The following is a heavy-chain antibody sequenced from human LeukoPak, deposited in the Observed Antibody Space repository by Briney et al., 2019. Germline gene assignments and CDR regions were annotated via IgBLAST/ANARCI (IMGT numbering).Heavy chain of an antibody. D-gene: IGHD3-3*01. CDR3: ARGLKRIRYDFWSGLKEYYYYYMDV. CDR2: MNPNSGNT. Sequence: GASVKVSCKASGYTFTSYDINWVRQATGQGLEWMGWMNPNSGNTGYAQKFQGRVTMTRNTSISTAYMELSSLRSGDTAVYYCARGLKRIRYDFWSGLKEYYYYYMDVWGKGTTVTVSS. V-gene: IGHV1-8*01. CDR1: GYTFTSYD. J-gene: IGHJ6*03.